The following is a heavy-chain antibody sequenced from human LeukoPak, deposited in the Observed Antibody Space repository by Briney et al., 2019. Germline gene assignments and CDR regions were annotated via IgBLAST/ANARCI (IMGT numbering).Heavy chain of an antibody. CDR3: ARDYYDSSGLTYYFDY. Sequence: PGGSLRLSCTVSGFTVSSNSMSWVRQAPGKGLEWVSFIYSGGNTHYSDSVKGRFTISRDNSKNTLYLQMNSLRAEDTAVYYCARDYYDSSGLTYYFDYWGQGTLVTVSS. V-gene: IGHV3-53*01. CDR2: IYSGGNT. D-gene: IGHD3-22*01. J-gene: IGHJ4*02. CDR1: GFTVSSNS.